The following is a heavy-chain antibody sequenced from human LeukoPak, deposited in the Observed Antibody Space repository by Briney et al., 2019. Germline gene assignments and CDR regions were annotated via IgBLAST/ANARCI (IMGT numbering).Heavy chain of an antibody. V-gene: IGHV4-39*01. CDR1: GGSISSSNYY. CDR3: ARQHPGSYLLFDY. D-gene: IGHD3-10*01. J-gene: IGHJ4*02. Sequence: PSETLSLTCTVSGGSISSSNYYWGWIRQPPGKGLEWIGTIYYTGSTYYNPSLKSRVTISVDTSKNQFSLKLSSVTAADTAVYYCARQHPGSYLLFDYWGQGTLVTVSS. CDR2: IYYTGST.